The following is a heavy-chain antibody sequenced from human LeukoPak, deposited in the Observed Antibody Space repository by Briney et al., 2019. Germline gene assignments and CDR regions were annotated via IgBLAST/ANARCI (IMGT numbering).Heavy chain of an antibody. CDR2: IYYSGTT. V-gene: IGHV4-34*01. Sequence: SETLSLTCAVYGGSFSGYYWSWIRQPPGKGLEWIGTIYYSGTTYYNPSLKSRVTISLDTSKNQFSLKLSSVTAADTAVYYCASSARGTFDPWGQGTLVTVSS. J-gene: IGHJ5*02. CDR1: GGSFSGYY. CDR3: ASSARGTFDP.